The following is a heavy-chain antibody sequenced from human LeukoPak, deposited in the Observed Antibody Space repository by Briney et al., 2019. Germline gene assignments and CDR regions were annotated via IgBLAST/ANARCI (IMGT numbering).Heavy chain of an antibody. D-gene: IGHD5-24*01. CDR2: LTDSGGTT. CDR1: GFTFSDHY. J-gene: IGHJ3*02. Sequence: PGGSLRLSCAASGFTFSDHYMGWVRQAPGKRPEWVSSLTDSGGTTYYVDSVKGRFTISRDNSKNTLYLHMNSLRAEDTAMYYCAKKRDAFDIWGQGTVVAVSS. CDR3: AKKRDAFDI. V-gene: IGHV3-23*01.